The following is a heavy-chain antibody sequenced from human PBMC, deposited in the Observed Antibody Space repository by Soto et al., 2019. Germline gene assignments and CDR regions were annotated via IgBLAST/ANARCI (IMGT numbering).Heavy chain of an antibody. D-gene: IGHD5-18*01. CDR1: GGTFSSYA. CDR2: IIPIFGTA. V-gene: IGHV1-69*13. CDR3: ARGGGAMARRLYYYGMDV. J-gene: IGHJ6*02. Sequence: GASVKVSCKASGGTFSSYAISWVRQAPGQGLEWMGGIIPIFGTANYAQKFQGRVTITADESTSTAYMELSSLRSEDTAVYYCARGGGAMARRLYYYGMDVWGQGTTVTVSS.